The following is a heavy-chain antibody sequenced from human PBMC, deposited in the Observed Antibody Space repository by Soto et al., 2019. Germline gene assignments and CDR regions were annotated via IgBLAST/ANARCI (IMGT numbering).Heavy chain of an antibody. Sequence: QLQLQESGSGLVWLSQTLSLTCAVSGGSISSGGYSWNWIRQPPGKGLEWIGYIYHSGSTLYNPSLKSRVTISVDKSKNQFSLKLSSVTAADTAVYYCARDQLEGNWFDPWGQGTLVTVSS. D-gene: IGHD1-1*01. J-gene: IGHJ5*02. CDR1: GGSISSGGYS. CDR3: ARDQLEGNWFDP. V-gene: IGHV4-30-2*01. CDR2: IYHSGST.